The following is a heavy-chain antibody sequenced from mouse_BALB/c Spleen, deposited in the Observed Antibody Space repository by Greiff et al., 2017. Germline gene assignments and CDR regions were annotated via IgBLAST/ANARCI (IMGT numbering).Heavy chain of an antibody. J-gene: IGHJ2*01. V-gene: IGHV1S81*02. CDR3: TRVGIYYGNFYFDY. D-gene: IGHD2-1*01. CDR2: INPSNGGT. Sequence: LVESGAELVKPGASVKLSCKASGYTFTSYYMYWVKQRPGQGLEWIGEINPSNGGTNFNEKFKSKATLTVDKSSSTAYMQLSSLTSEDSAVYYCTRVGIYYGNFYFDYWGQGTTLTVSS. CDR1: GYTFTSYY.